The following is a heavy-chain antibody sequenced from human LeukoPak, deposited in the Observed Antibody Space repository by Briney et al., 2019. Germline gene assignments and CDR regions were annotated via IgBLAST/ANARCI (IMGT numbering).Heavy chain of an antibody. V-gene: IGHV3-11*01. CDR1: GFIFSDYY. Sequence: GGSLRLSCAASGFIFSDYYMTWIRQTPGKGLEWLSYISDSGSTINYADSVKGRLTISRDNAKKSLYLQMNSLRAEDTAVYYCAIYYDSSGSIDHWGQGTLVTVSS. CDR2: ISDSGSTI. D-gene: IGHD3-22*01. J-gene: IGHJ4*02. CDR3: AIYYDSSGSIDH.